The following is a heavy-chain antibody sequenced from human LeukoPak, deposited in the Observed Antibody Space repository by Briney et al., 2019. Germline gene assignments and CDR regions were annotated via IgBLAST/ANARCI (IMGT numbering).Heavy chain of an antibody. J-gene: IGHJ4*02. CDR3: ARVLGGHTNGLDY. D-gene: IGHD2-8*01. V-gene: IGHV3-64*01. Sequence: GGSLRLSCVASGFTFSSYAMHWVRQAPGKGLESVSAISSNGRSTYYANSVKGRFTISRDNSKNTLYLQMGSLRTEDMAVYYCARVLGGHTNGLDYWGQGTLVTVSS. CDR2: ISSNGRST. CDR1: GFTFSSYA.